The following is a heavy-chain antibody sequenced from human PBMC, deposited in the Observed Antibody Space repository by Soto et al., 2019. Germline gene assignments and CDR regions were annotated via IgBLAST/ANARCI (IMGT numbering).Heavy chain of an antibody. CDR1: GGSISSGGYY. D-gene: IGHD3-22*01. CDR2: IYYSGST. J-gene: IGHJ5*02. V-gene: IGHV4-31*03. CDR3: ARDDKNWFDP. Sequence: SETLSLTCTVSGGSISSGGYYWSWIRQHPGKGLEWIGYIYYSGSTYYNPSLKSRVTISVDTSKNQFSLKLSSVTAADTAVYYCARDDKNWFDPWGQGTLVTVSS.